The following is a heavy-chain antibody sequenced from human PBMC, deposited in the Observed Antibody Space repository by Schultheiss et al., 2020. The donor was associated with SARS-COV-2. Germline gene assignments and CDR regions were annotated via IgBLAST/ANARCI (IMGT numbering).Heavy chain of an antibody. J-gene: IGHJ5*02. CDR1: GFTFDDYA. D-gene: IGHD1-20*01. CDR2: ISWNSGSI. V-gene: IGHV3-9*01. CDR3: AKDIGGITGTLGPFDP. Sequence: GGSLRLSCAASGFTFDDYAMHWVRQAPGKGLEWVSGISWNSGSIGYADSVKGRFTISRDNAKNSLYLQMNSLRAEDTALYYCAKDIGGITGTLGPFDPWGQGTLVTVSS.